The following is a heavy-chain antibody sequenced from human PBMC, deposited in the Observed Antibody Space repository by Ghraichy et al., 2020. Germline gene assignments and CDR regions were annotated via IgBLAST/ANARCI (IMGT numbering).Heavy chain of an antibody. J-gene: IGHJ4*02. CDR3: AKHLLRSHDY. CDR1: GFLITDYD. Sequence: GGSLRLSCAAAGFLITDYDVSWVRQPPGKGLEWVSAINYVGDTTHYADSVKGRFTISRDISKNTVYLQMDSLRGEDTAVYFCAKHLLRSHDYWGPGTPVTVSS. V-gene: IGHV3-23*01. CDR2: INYVGDTT. D-gene: IGHD6-19*01.